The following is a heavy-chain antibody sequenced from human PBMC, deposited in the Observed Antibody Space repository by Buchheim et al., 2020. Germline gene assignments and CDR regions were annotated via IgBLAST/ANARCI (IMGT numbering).Heavy chain of an antibody. CDR1: GGSISSGSYY. D-gene: IGHD3-22*01. J-gene: IGHJ3*02. Sequence: QVQLQESGPGLVKPSQTLSLTCTVSGGSISSGSYYWSWIRQPAGKGLEWIGRIYTSGSTNYNPSLKSRVTISVDTSKNQFSLKLSSVPAADTAVYYCAGYGGGYYDSSPEDAFDIWGQGT. CDR2: IYTSGST. V-gene: IGHV4-61*02. CDR3: AGYGGGYYDSSPEDAFDI.